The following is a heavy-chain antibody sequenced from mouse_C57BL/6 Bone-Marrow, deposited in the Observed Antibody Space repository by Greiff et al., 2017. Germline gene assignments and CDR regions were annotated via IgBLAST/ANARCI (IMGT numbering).Heavy chain of an antibody. CDR3: REVRGDY. V-gene: IGHV1-11*01. J-gene: IGHJ2*01. Sequence: QVQLQQSGAELARPGASVTLSCKASGYTFTGYSMHWVKKRPGQGLEWIGMIHPVSGGTNYNEKFKSKATLSVDRSSSTVYMVLNGLTSEDHAVNYCREVRGDYWGQGTTLTVSA. CDR2: IHPVSGGT. CDR1: GYTFTGYS. D-gene: IGHD2-14*01.